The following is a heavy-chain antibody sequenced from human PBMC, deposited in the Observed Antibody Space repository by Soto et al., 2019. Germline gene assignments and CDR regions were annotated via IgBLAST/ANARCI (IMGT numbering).Heavy chain of an antibody. V-gene: IGHV3-15*01. Sequence: EVQLVESGGGLVKPGGSLRLSCAASGFTFSNAWMSWVRQAPGKGLEWVGRIKSKSVGGTTDYAAPVKGRFTISRDDSKNTLYLQMNSLKTEDTAVYYCTTRGLRYFDWLLRHFDYWGQGTLVTVSS. CDR3: TTRGLRYFDWLLRHFDY. CDR1: GFTFSNAW. CDR2: IKSKSVGGTT. J-gene: IGHJ4*02. D-gene: IGHD3-9*01.